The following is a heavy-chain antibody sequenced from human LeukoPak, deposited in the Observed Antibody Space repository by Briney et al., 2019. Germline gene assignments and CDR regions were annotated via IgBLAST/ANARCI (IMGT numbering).Heavy chain of an antibody. CDR2: INHSGST. CDR3: VSLNYYDSSGYCDY. J-gene: IGHJ4*02. D-gene: IGHD3-22*01. V-gene: IGHV4-34*01. CDR1: GGSFSGYY. Sequence: SETLSLTCAVYGGSFSGYYWSWIRQPPGKGLEWIGEINHSGSTNYNPSLRSRVTISVDTSKNQFSLKLSSVTAADTAVYYCVSLNYYDSSGYCDYWGQGTLVTVSS.